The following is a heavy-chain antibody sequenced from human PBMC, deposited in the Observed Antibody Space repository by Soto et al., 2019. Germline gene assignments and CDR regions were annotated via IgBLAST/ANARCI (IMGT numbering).Heavy chain of an antibody. Sequence: EVQLVESGGGLVQPGGSLRLSCAVSGFTFSNYYMQWVRQGPGKGLVYVARIDFDGRSTVHADSVKGRFTISRDNAKNPLYLQMNSLGAEDTGVYYCARGGSTSWTRALDLWGQGTLVTVSS. CDR2: IDFDGRST. CDR3: ARGGSTSWTRALDL. J-gene: IGHJ5*02. D-gene: IGHD6-13*01. CDR1: GFTFSNYY. V-gene: IGHV3-74*01.